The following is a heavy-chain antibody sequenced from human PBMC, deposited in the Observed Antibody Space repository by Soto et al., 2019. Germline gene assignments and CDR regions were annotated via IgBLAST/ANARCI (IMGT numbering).Heavy chain of an antibody. CDR2: ISAYNGNT. D-gene: IGHD2-15*01. Sequence: QVQLVQSGAEVKKPGASVKVSCKASGYTFTSYGISWVRQAPGQGLEWMGWISAYNGNTNYAQKLQGRVTMTTDTSTSTAYMELRGLRSDDTAVYYCARDRGGKGYCSGGSCYSADYWGQGTLVTVSS. V-gene: IGHV1-18*01. J-gene: IGHJ4*02. CDR1: GYTFTSYG. CDR3: ARDRGGKGYCSGGSCYSADY.